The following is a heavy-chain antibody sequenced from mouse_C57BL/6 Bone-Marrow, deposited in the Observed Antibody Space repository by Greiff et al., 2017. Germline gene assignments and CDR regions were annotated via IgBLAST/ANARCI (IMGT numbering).Heavy chain of an antibody. CDR2: INPSTGGT. Sequence: VQLQQSGPELVKPGASVKISCKASGYSFTGYYMNWVKQSPEKSLEWIGEINPSTGGTTYNQKFKAKATLTVDKSSSTAYMQLKSLTSEDSAVYYCARDHYGNYGYFDYWGQGTTLTVSS. V-gene: IGHV1-42*01. CDR3: ARDHYGNYGYFDY. CDR1: GYSFTGYY. D-gene: IGHD2-1*01. J-gene: IGHJ2*01.